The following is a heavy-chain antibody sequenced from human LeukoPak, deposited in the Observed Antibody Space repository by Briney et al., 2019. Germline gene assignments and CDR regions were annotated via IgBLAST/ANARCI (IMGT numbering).Heavy chain of an antibody. CDR2: IYYSRST. J-gene: IGHJ3*02. D-gene: IGHD3-22*01. CDR3: ARWGDYYDSSGYSNRHPSAFDI. V-gene: IGHV4-59*01. CDR1: GGSISSYY. Sequence: PSETLSLTCTVSGGSISSYYWSWIRQPPGKGLEWIGYIYYSRSTNYNPSLKSRVTISVDTSKNQFSLKLSSVTAADTAVYYCARWGDYYDSSGYSNRHPSAFDIWGQGTMVTVSS.